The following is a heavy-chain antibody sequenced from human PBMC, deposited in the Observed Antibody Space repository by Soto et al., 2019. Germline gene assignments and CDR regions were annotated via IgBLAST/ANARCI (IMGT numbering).Heavy chain of an antibody. CDR2: ISGSGGDT. J-gene: IGHJ3*01. CDR3: ATPGGRDFNAFDV. V-gene: IGHV3-23*01. Sequence: AGGSLRLSCTASGFSFSSYAMGWIRRAPGKGLEWVSSISGSGGDTYYADSVKGRFTISRDNSKNTVHVQMNSLRAEDTAIYYCATPGGRDFNAFDVWGQGTMVTVSS. CDR1: GFSFSSYA. D-gene: IGHD2-21*02.